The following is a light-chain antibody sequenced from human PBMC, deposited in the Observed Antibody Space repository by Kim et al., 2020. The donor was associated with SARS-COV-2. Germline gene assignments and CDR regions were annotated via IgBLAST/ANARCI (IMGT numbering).Light chain of an antibody. CDR1: QVIGSY. Sequence: ASVGDRGTITGRASQVIGSYLAWYKQKPPKAPKLLIHAASTVQSGVPSRFSGRGSGTDFTLTISSLQPEDFATYFCQQLNSYPLTFGGGTKVDIK. CDR3: QQLNSYPLT. V-gene: IGKV1-9*01. CDR2: AAS. J-gene: IGKJ4*01.